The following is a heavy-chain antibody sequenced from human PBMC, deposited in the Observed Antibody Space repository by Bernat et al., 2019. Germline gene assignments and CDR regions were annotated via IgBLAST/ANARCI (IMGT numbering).Heavy chain of an antibody. CDR2: IYYSGST. D-gene: IGHD5-24*01. V-gene: IGHV4-30-4*01. Sequence: QVHLQESGPGLVRPSQTLSLTCAVFGDSISSGDHYWSWIRQPPGKGLEWIGFIYYSGSTYYTPSPKSRVVISVDTSKNQLSLILTSVTAADTAVYYCAREEEMAMGYWGQGILVTVSS. CDR3: AREEEMAMGY. J-gene: IGHJ4*02. CDR1: GDSISSGDHY.